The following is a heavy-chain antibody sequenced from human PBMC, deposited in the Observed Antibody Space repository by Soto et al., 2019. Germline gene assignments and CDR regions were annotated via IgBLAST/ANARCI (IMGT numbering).Heavy chain of an antibody. V-gene: IGHV3-30*03. CDR3: ARGSSGVLDN. D-gene: IGHD3-10*01. J-gene: IGHJ4*02. Sequence: QVQLVESGGGVVQPGRSLRLSCAASGFTFSSYGMHWVRQAPGKGLEWVAAVSYDGRNKYYADSVKGRFTISRDDWKNTVYVQMNSLRAEDTAVYYCARGSSGVLDNWGLGTMVTVSS. CDR1: GFTFSSYG. CDR2: VSYDGRNK.